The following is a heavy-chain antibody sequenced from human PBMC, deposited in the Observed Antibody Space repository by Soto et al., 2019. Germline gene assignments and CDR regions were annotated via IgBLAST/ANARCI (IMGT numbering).Heavy chain of an antibody. CDR1: GFTFSSYT. D-gene: IGHD6-19*01. CDR3: ARDSGYSSGSY. V-gene: IGHV3-21*01. Sequence: LRLSCAASGFTFSSYTMTWVRQAPGKGLEWVSSISSSGSYIYYADSLKGRFTISRDNAKNSLYLQMNSLRAEDTAVFYCARDSGYSSGSYWGQGTLVTVSS. CDR2: ISSSGSYI. J-gene: IGHJ4*02.